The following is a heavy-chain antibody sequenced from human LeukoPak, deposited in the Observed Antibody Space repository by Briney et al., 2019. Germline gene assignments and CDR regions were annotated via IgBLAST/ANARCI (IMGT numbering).Heavy chain of an antibody. Sequence: ASVKVSCKASGYTFTSYYMHWVRQAAGQGLEWMGIINPSGGSTSYAQKFQGRVTMTRDMSTSTVYMELSSLRSEDTAVYYCAREVTRDTNWFDPWGQGTLVTVSS. D-gene: IGHD3-10*01. CDR3: AREVTRDTNWFDP. CDR1: GYTFTSYY. V-gene: IGHV1-46*01. J-gene: IGHJ5*02. CDR2: INPSGGST.